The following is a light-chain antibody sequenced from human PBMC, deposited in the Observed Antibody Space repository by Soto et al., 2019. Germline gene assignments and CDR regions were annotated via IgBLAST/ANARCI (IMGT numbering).Light chain of an antibody. Sequence: QSVLTQPASVSGSPGQSIAISCTGSSSDVGIYNYVSWYQQHPGKVPKLIIYEVTNRPSGVSNRFSGSKSGNTASLTISGLQAEDEADYYCCSYAGTFYVFGTGTKVTVL. CDR3: CSYAGTFYV. CDR1: SSDVGIYNY. CDR2: EVT. V-gene: IGLV2-14*01. J-gene: IGLJ1*01.